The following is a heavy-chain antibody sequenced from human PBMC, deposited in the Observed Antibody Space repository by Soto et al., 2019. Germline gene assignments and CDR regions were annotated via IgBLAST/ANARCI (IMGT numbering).Heavy chain of an antibody. D-gene: IGHD2-2*03. Sequence: SETLSLTCTVSGGSISSSSYCWGWIRQPPGKGLEWIGNIHYNGNTKYSPSLKSRVTMSVDTSKNHFSLKLISVTTADTAVYFCAREGNLGRWIQPLDSWGQGTLVTVSS. V-gene: IGHV4-39*07. CDR2: IHYNGNT. J-gene: IGHJ4*02. CDR3: AREGNLGRWIQPLDS. CDR1: GGSISSSSYC.